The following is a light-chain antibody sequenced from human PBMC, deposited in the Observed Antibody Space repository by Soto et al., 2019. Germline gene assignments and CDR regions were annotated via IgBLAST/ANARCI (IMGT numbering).Light chain of an antibody. CDR1: SSDVGAYNH. Sequence: QSALTQPASVSGSPGQSITISCTGTSSDVGAYNHVSWYQHHPGKAPKLMIFEVSSRPSGVSYRFSGSKSGNTASLTISGLLAEDEADYYCCSYTSTSTRVFGTGTKLTVL. CDR3: CSYTSTSTRV. V-gene: IGLV2-14*01. J-gene: IGLJ1*01. CDR2: EVS.